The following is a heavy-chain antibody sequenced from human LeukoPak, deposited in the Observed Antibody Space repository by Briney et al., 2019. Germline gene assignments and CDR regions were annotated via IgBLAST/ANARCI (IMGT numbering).Heavy chain of an antibody. V-gene: IGHV3-23*01. J-gene: IGHJ4*02. CDR2: ISGSGGST. CDR1: GFTFSSYG. D-gene: IGHD5-24*01. Sequence: GGTLRLSCAASGFTFSSYGMSWVRQAPGKGLEWVSAISGSGGSTYYADSVKGRFTISRDNSKNTLYLQMNSLRAEDTAVYYCAKRDGYNGDDYWCQGTLVTVSS. CDR3: AKRDGYNGDDY.